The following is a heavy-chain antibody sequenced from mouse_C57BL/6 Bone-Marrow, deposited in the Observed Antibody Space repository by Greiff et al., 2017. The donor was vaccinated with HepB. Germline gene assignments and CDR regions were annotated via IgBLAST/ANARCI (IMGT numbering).Heavy chain of an antibody. CDR3: TRDLQAWFAY. V-gene: IGHV5-9-1*02. J-gene: IGHJ3*01. Sequence: EVKLMESGEGLVKPGGSLKLSCAASGFTFSSYDMSWVRQTPEKRLEWVAYISSGGDYIYYADTVKGRFTISRDNARNTLYLQMSSLKSEDTAMYYCTRDLQAWFAYWGQGTLVTVSA. CDR2: ISSGGDYI. CDR1: GFTFSSYD.